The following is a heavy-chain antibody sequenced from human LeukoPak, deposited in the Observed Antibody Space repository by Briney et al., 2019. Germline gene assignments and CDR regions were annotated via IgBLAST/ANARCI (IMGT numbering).Heavy chain of an antibody. V-gene: IGHV4-34*01. CDR1: GGSFSGYY. D-gene: IGHD3-22*01. J-gene: IGHJ5*02. CDR2: INHSGST. Sequence: SETLSLTCAVYGGSFSGYYWSWIRQPPGKGLEWIGEINHSGSTNYNPSLKSRVTISVDTSKNQFSLKLSSVTAADTAVYYCARKEYEPGYYDNSGNNWFDPWGQGTLVTVSS. CDR3: ARKEYEPGYYDNSGNNWFDP.